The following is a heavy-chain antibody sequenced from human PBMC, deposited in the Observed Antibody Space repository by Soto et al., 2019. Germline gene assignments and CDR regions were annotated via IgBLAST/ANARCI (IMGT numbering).Heavy chain of an antibody. V-gene: IGHV3-21*01. CDR2: ISSGSEYI. D-gene: IGHD5-12*01. CDR3: ARTETMFSGYTSLDKKNWFDP. J-gene: IGHJ5*02. CDR1: GFTFSATG. Sequence: GGSLRLSCSASGFTFSATGMNWVRQAPGKGPEWVSSISSGSEYIFYGDSVQGRLTISRDNAKNSVYLQLNNLRAEDTAVYYCARTETMFSGYTSLDKKNWFDPWGQGTLVTVSS.